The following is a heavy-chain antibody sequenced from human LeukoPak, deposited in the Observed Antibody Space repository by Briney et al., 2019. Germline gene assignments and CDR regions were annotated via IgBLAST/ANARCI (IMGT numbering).Heavy chain of an antibody. CDR3: AKDRATVPNLDY. V-gene: IGHV3-30*18. CDR1: GFTFSSYG. D-gene: IGHD4-17*01. Sequence: PGGSLRLSCAASGFTFSSYGMHWVRQAPGKGLEWVAVISYDGSNKYYADSVKGRFTISRDNSKNTLYLQMNSLRAKDTAVYYCAKDRATVPNLDYWGQGTLVTVSS. CDR2: ISYDGSNK. J-gene: IGHJ4*02.